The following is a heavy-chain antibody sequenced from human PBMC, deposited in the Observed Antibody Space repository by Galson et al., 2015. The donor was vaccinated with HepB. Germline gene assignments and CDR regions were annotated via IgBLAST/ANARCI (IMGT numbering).Heavy chain of an antibody. CDR1: GYPFTGFD. D-gene: IGHD6-25*01. J-gene: IGHJ5*02. CDR2: MAPNSGRT. CDR3: VGCVAAAGADWFDP. V-gene: IGHV1-8*01. Sequence: SVKVSCKASGYPFTGFDINWVRQAPGQGLEWVGWMAPNSGRTGYAQKFQGRVALTRNTSRSTAYLEMTSLTSEDTAVYYCVGCVAAAGADWFDPWGHGTLVSVSS.